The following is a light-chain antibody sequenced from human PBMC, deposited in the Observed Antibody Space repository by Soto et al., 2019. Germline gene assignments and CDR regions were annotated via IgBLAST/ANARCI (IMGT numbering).Light chain of an antibody. Sequence: DIPMTQSPSSLSASVRDRVTITCRASQTISTHLNWYQQKPGKAPKLLIYAASTLQSGVPSRFSGSASGTDFTLTINSLQPEDFATYYCQQSLTIPYTFGQGTKLEIK. CDR3: QQSLTIPYT. J-gene: IGKJ2*01. CDR1: QTISTH. V-gene: IGKV1-39*01. CDR2: AAS.